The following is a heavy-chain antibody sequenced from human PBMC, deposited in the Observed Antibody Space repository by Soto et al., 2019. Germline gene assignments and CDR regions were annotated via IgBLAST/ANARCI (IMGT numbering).Heavy chain of an antibody. CDR2: ISSSSSTI. J-gene: IGHJ4*02. Sequence: GGSLRLSCAASGFTFSSYSMNWVRQAPGKGLEWVSYISSSSSTIYYADSVKGRFTISRDNAKNSLYLQMNSLRDEDTAVYYCARDDDYVWGNYRYDYWGQGTLVTVSS. CDR1: GFTFSSYS. V-gene: IGHV3-48*02. D-gene: IGHD3-16*02. CDR3: ARDDDYVWGNYRYDY.